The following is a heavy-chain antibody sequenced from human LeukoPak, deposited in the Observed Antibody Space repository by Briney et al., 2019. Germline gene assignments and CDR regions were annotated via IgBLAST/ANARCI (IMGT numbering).Heavy chain of an antibody. J-gene: IGHJ3*02. D-gene: IGHD3-9*01. V-gene: IGHV1-2*06. CDR2: INPNSGGT. CDR1: GYTFTSYD. Sequence: ASVKVSCKASGYTFTSYDINWVRQATGQGLEWMGRINPNSGGTNYAQKFQGRVTMTRDTSISTAYTELSRLRSDDTAVYYCASNYDILTGYFRGAFDIWGQGTMVTVSS. CDR3: ASNYDILTGYFRGAFDI.